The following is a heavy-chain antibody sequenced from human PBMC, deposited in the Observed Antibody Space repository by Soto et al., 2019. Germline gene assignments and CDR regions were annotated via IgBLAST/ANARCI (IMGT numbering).Heavy chain of an antibody. V-gene: IGHV2-26*01. CDR1: GFSLSNGKVG. Sequence: SGPTLVNPTETLTLTCTVSGFSLSNGKVGVSWIRQPPGKALEWLAHIFSKDEKTYRTSLKSRLTISEDTSKSQVVLTMTNVDPVDTATYYCARILFGRSVAGGYFYMDVWGKGTTVTVSS. CDR3: ARILFGRSVAGGYFYMDV. CDR2: IFSKDEK. D-gene: IGHD6-19*01. J-gene: IGHJ6*03.